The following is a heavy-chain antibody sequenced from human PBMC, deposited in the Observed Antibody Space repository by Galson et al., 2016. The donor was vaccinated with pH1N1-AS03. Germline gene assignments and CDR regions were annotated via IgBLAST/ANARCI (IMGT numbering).Heavy chain of an antibody. CDR3: ARVSAGLTGYYYAMDV. J-gene: IGHJ6*02. D-gene: IGHD4/OR15-4a*01. Sequence: SVKVSCKASGYTFTSYYIHWVRQAPGQGREWMGIINPSAGNTNYAQRFQGRNTMTRDTSTSTVYMELSSLRSDDTAVYYCARVSAGLTGYYYAMDVWGQGTTVTVSS. CDR1: GYTFTSYY. CDR2: INPSAGNT. V-gene: IGHV1-46*01.